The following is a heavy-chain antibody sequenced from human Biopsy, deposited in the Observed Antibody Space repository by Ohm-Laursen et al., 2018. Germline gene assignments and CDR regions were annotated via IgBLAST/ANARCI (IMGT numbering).Heavy chain of an antibody. CDR1: GGSFSGYY. D-gene: IGHD3-22*01. CDR2: INHSGRT. V-gene: IGHV4-34*01. J-gene: IGHJ6*02. Sequence: PGTLSLTCAVYGGSFSGYYWSWIRQPPGKGLEWIGEINHSGRTNYNPSLKSRVTISVDTSKNQFSLKVRSVTAADTAVYYCVRGVDYYDPYHYYALDVWGQGTTVTVSS. CDR3: VRGVDYYDPYHYYALDV.